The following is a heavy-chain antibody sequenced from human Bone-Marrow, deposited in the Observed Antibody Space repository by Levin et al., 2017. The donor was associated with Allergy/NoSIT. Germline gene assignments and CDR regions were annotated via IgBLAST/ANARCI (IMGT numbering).Heavy chain of an antibody. V-gene: IGHV3-66*02. Sequence: GASVKVSCAASGFSVSRYYMNWVRQAPGKRPEWVAVIYRDGTTWYADFVKGRFTVSRDNSNNTLYLQMHTLTPEDTALYYCAREQQLVQDAFDIWGHGTMVIVSS. CDR2: IYRDGTT. CDR1: GFSVSRYY. CDR3: AREQQLVQDAFDI. J-gene: IGHJ3*02. D-gene: IGHD6-13*01.